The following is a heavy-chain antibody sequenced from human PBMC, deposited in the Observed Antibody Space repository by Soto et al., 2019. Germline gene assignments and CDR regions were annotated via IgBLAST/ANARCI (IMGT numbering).Heavy chain of an antibody. V-gene: IGHV3-73*01. D-gene: IGHD6-6*01. Sequence: CAASGFTFSGSAIHWVRQASGKGLEWVARIRTKSNGYATTYAASVKGRFTISRDDSKNMAYLQMNGLKTEDTAMYYCSRVEYVTSSPIGWGQGTLVTVSS. CDR2: IRTKSNGYAT. CDR1: GFTFSGSA. J-gene: IGHJ4*02. CDR3: SRVEYVTSSPIG.